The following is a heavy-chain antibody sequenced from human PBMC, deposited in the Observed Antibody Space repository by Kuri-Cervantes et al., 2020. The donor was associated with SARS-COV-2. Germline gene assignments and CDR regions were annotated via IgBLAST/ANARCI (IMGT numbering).Heavy chain of an antibody. CDR2: ISFDGIDK. D-gene: IGHD3-3*01. CDR1: GFTFSKYA. CDR3: AKSEGHDFWSGYSYFDY. V-gene: IGHV3-30*18. J-gene: IGHJ4*02. Sequence: GGSLRLSCAASGFTFSKYAVHWLRQAPGKGLEWVAIISFDGIDKYYGDSVKGRFTISRDSSKNTLYLQMNSLRAEDTAVYYCAKSEGHDFWSGYSYFDYWGQGTLVTVSS.